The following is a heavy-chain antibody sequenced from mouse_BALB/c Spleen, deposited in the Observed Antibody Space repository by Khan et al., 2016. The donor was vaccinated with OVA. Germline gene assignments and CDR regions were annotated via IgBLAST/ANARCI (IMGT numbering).Heavy chain of an antibody. J-gene: IGHJ1*01. V-gene: IGHV3-1*02. CDR2: IHYSGTT. CDR3: ARAGTTVVAYWYFDV. CDR1: GYSITSGYS. D-gene: IGHD1-1*01. Sequence: EVELVESGPDLVKPSQSLSLTCTVTGYSITSGYSWHWIRQFPGNKLEWMGYIHYSGTTNYNPSLKSRISITRDTSKIQFFLQLNSVTTEDTATYYCARAGTTVVAYWYFDVWGAGTTVTVSS.